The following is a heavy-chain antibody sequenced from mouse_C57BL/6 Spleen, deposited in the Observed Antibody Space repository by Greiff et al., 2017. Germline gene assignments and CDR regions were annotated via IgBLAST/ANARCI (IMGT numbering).Heavy chain of an antibody. CDR1: GFTFSDYG. CDR3: ARYSGHYYGTLFDY. D-gene: IGHD1-1*01. CDR2: ISSGSSTI. V-gene: IGHV5-17*01. Sequence: EVKLVESGGGLVKPGGSLKLSCAASGFTFSDYGMHWVRQAPEKGLEWVAYISSGSSTIYYADTVKGRFTISRDNAKNTLSLQMTSLRSEDTAMYYCARYSGHYYGTLFDYWGQGTTLTVSS. J-gene: IGHJ2*01.